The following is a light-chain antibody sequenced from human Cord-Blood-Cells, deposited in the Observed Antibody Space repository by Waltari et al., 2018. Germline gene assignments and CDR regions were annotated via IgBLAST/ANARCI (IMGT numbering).Light chain of an antibody. V-gene: IGKV1-9*01. CDR3: QQLNSYPPSLT. CDR2: AAS. Sequence: IQLTQSPSSPSASVGDRVTITCRASQGISSYLAWYQQKPGKAPKLLIYAASTLQSGVPSRFSVSGSGTDFTLTISSLQPEDFATYYCQQLNSYPPSLTFGGGTKVEIK. J-gene: IGKJ4*01. CDR1: QGISSY.